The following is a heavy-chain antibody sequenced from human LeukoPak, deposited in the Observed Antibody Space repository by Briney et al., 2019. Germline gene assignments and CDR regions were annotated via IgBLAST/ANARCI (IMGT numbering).Heavy chain of an antibody. V-gene: IGHV3-74*01. J-gene: IGHJ4*02. D-gene: IGHD4-17*01. CDR3: ARAPYGDFHSPFDY. CDR1: GLTFSSYW. CDR2: INSDGSST. Sequence: GGSLRLSCAASGLTFSSYWMHWVRQAPGKGLVWVSRINSDGSSTSYADSLKGRITISRDNAKNTLYLQMNSLRAEDTAVYYCARAPYGDFHSPFDYWGQGTLDTVSS.